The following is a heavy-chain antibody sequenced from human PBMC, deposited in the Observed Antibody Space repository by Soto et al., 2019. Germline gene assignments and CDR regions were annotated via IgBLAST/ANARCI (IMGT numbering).Heavy chain of an antibody. CDR3: AGLVKRGYLYYYAMDV. Sequence: QVQLQQWGAGLLKPSETLSLTCAVYGGSFSGYYWSWIRQPPGKGLEWIGEINHSGSTNYNPSLKSRVTISVDTSKNQFSLKLSSVTAADTAVYYCAGLVKRGYLYYYAMDVWGQGTTVTVSS. V-gene: IGHV4-34*01. CDR2: INHSGST. J-gene: IGHJ6*02. CDR1: GGSFSGYY. D-gene: IGHD3-22*01.